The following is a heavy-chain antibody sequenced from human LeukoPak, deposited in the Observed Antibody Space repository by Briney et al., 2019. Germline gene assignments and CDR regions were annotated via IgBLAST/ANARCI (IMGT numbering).Heavy chain of an antibody. CDR2: INHSGST. D-gene: IGHD6-6*01. V-gene: IGHV4-34*01. J-gene: IGHJ6*02. CDR1: GGSISSYY. Sequence: SETLSLTCTVSGGSISSYYWSWIRQPPGKGLEWIGEINHSGSTNYNPSLKSRVTISVDTSKNQFSLKLSSVTAADTAVYYCARGRPRKGYYYYGMDVWGQGTTVTVSS. CDR3: ARGRPRKGYYYYGMDV.